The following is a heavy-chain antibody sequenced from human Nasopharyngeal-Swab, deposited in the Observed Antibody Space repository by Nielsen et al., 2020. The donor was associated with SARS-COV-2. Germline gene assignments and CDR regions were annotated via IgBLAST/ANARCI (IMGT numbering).Heavy chain of an antibody. J-gene: IGHJ1*01. D-gene: IGHD3-3*01. CDR3: ARFPRYDLYSFQSEYFQN. CDR2: ISGGGGST. Sequence: GGSLRLSCAASGFTCRNYAMGWVRQAPGKGLEWVSGISGGGGSTYYADSVKGRFTISRDNYNSKNTVDLQMNSLRAEDTAVYYCARFPRYDLYSFQSEYFQNWGQGTPVTVSS. CDR1: GFTCRNYA. V-gene: IGHV3-23*01.